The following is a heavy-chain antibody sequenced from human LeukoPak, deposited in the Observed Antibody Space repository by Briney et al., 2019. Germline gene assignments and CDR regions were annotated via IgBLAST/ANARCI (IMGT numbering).Heavy chain of an antibody. CDR3: ASQFGGVIAYFDY. CDR1: GGSISSYY. D-gene: IGHD3-16*02. CDR2: IYYSGST. J-gene: IGHJ4*02. V-gene: IGHV4-59*01. Sequence: SETLSLTCTVSGGSISSYYWSWIRQPPGKGLEWIGYIYYSGSTNYNPSLKSRVTISVDTSKNQFSLKLSSVTAADTAVYYCASQFGGVIAYFDYWGQGTLVTVSS.